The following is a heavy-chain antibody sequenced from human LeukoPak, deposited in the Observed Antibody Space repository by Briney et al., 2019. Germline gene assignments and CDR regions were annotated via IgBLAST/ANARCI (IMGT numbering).Heavy chain of an antibody. CDR1: GFSFSSYS. CDR2: ISSSSSTI. J-gene: IGHJ4*02. V-gene: IGHV3-48*01. Sequence: GGSLRLSCAASGFSFSSYSMNWVRQAPGKGLQWVSYISSSSSTIYYADSVKGRFTISRDNAKNSLYLQMSSLRAEDTAVYYCARDRPPGYWGQGTLVTVSS. CDR3: ARDRPPGY.